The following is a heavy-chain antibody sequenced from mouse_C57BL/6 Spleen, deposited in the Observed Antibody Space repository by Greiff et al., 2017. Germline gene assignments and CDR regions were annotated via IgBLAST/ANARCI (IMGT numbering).Heavy chain of an antibody. CDR2: IYPGSGST. D-gene: IGHD1-1*01. CDR3: ARFITTVVATVDY. Sequence: QVQLQQPGAELVKPGASVKMSCKASGYTFTSYWITWVKQRPGQGLEWIGDIYPGSGSTNYNEKFKSKATLTVDTSSSTAYMQLSSLTSEDSAVYYCARFITTVVATVDYWGQGTSVTVSS. J-gene: IGHJ4*01. CDR1: GYTFTSYW. V-gene: IGHV1-55*01.